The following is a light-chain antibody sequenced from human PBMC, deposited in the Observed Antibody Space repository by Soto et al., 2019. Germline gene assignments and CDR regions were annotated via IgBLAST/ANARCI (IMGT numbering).Light chain of an antibody. J-gene: IGLJ1*01. V-gene: IGLV2-23*02. CDR2: GVT. CDR3: CSYAGRSHYV. Sequence: QSALTQPASVSGFPGQSITISCTGVSSDVGNYDLVSWYQQHPDKAPQLIIFGVTKRPSGVSNRFSGSKSGNTASLTISGLQTEDEADYYCCSYAGRSHYVFGTGTKVTV. CDR1: SSDVGNYDL.